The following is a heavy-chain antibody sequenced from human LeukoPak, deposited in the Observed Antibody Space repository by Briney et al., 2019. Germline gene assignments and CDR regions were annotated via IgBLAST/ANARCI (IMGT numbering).Heavy chain of an antibody. J-gene: IGHJ4*02. Sequence: GGSLRLSCAASGFTFSSYAMSWVRQAPGKGLEWASAISGSGGSTYYADSVKGRFTISRDNSKNTLYLQMNSLRAEDTAVYYCAKSAYCSGGSCYVFDYWGQGTLVTVSS. V-gene: IGHV3-23*01. CDR2: ISGSGGST. CDR1: GFTFSSYA. CDR3: AKSAYCSGGSCYVFDY. D-gene: IGHD2-15*01.